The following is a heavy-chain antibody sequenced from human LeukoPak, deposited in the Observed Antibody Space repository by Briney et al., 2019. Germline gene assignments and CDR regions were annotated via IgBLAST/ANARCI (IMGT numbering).Heavy chain of an antibody. CDR3: ARDKLRGAPDYLDD. CDR1: GFTFSSYA. D-gene: IGHD1-7*01. CDR2: ISYGGGTT. J-gene: IGHJ4*02. V-gene: IGHV3-30*04. Sequence: GGSLSLPLAASGFTFSSYAMHWVRQAPGKGLDWVAVISYGGGTTYYADSVKGRFTISRDSSKNTVSLQMNSLIPEDTAVYYCARDKLRGAPDYLDDSGQRFLVTVSS.